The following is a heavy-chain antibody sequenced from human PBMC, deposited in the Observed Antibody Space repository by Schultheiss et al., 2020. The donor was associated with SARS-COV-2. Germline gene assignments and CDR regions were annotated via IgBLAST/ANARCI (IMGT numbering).Heavy chain of an antibody. CDR1: GFTFSSYG. V-gene: IGHV3-NL1*01. CDR3: ARDPIDI. Sequence: GGSLRLSCAASGFTFSSYGMHWVRQAPGKGLEWVSVIYSGGSTYYADSVKGRFTISRDNSKNTLYLQMNSLRAEDTAVYYCARDPIDIWGQGTMVTVSS. CDR2: IYSGGST. J-gene: IGHJ3*02.